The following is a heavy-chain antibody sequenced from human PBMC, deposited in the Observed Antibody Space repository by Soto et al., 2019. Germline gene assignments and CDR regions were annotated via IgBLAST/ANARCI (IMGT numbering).Heavy chain of an antibody. D-gene: IGHD5-18*01. CDR1: GGSIRSYY. CDR2: IFYSGST. V-gene: IGHV4-59*01. CDR3: ARGAADTAMVDS. J-gene: IGHJ4*02. Sequence: ETLSLTCTVSGGSIRSYYWTWIRQPPGKGLEWLGYIFYSGSTFYNPSLKSRVTISIHTSKSQFSLQLTSVTAADTAVYYCARGAADTAMVDSWGQGTLVTVSS.